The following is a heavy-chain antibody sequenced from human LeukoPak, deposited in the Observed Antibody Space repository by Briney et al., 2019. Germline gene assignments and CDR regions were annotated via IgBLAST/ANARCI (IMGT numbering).Heavy chain of an antibody. D-gene: IGHD3-22*01. Sequence: PSETLSLTCAVYGGSFSGYYWSWIRQPPGKGLEWIGEINHSGSTNYNPSLKSRVTISVDTSKNQFSLKLSSVTAADTAVYYCARRSGGYYYDSSGYYTSWGQGTLVTVSS. CDR1: GGSFSGYY. V-gene: IGHV4-34*01. CDR3: ARRSGGYYYDSSGYYTS. CDR2: INHSGST. J-gene: IGHJ5*02.